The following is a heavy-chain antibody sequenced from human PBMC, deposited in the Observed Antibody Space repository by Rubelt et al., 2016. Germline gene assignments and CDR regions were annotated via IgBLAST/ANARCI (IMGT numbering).Heavy chain of an antibody. CDR3: ASREYNGNYGPDY. V-gene: IGHV4-38-2*02. D-gene: IGHD1-7*01. CDR1: GSSIGSGYY. CDR2: IYHTGST. J-gene: IGHJ4*02. Sequence: QVQLQESGPGLVKPSDTLSLTCTVSGSSIGSGYYWGWIRQPPGKGLEWIGNIYHTGSTYYNPSLKSRVTISVDTSKNQFSLKLASGTAADTAVYYCASREYNGNYGPDYWGQGTLVTVSS.